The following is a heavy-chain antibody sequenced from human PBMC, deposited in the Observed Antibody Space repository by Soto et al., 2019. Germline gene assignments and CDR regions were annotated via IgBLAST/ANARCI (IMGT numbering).Heavy chain of an antibody. D-gene: IGHD3-3*01. CDR3: ARGDYDFADY. CDR1: GGSISSYY. CDR2: IYYSGST. Sequence: SETLSLTCTVSGGSISSYYWSWIRQPPGKGLEWIGYIYYSGSTNYNPSLKSRVTISVDTSKNQFSLKLSSVTAADTAVYYCARGDYDFADYWGQGTLVTVSS. V-gene: IGHV4-59*12. J-gene: IGHJ4*02.